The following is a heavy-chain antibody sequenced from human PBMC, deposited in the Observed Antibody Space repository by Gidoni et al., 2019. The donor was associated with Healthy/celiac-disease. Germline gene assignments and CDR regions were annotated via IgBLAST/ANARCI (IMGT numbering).Heavy chain of an antibody. J-gene: IGHJ3*02. V-gene: IGHV1-69*01. CDR3: ARDPARDLLGPFDI. D-gene: IGHD2-21*01. Sequence: QVQLVQSGAEVKQPGSSVKVSCKASGGTFSSYAISWVRQAPGQGLEWMGGIIPIFGTANCAQKFQGRVTITADESTSTAYMELSSLRSEDTAVYYCARDPARDLLGPFDIWGQGTMVTVSS. CDR1: GGTFSSYA. CDR2: IIPIFGTA.